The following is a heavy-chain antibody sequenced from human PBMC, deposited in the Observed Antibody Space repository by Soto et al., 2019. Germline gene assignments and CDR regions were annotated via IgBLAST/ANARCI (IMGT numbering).Heavy chain of an antibody. V-gene: IGHV3-15*07. CDR1: GFTFSNAW. CDR3: TADYYDSSGYRYYYYGMDV. D-gene: IGHD3-22*01. J-gene: IGHJ6*02. Sequence: EVQLVESGGGLVKPGGSLRLSCAASGFTFSNAWMNWVRQAPGKGLEWVGRIKSKTDGGTTDYAAPVKGRFTISRDDSKNTLYLQMNSLKPEDTAVYYCTADYYDSSGYRYYYYGMDVWGQGTTVTVSS. CDR2: IKSKTDGGTT.